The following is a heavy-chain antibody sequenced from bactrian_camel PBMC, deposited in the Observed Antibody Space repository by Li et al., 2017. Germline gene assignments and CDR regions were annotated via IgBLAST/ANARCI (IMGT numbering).Heavy chain of an antibody. CDR2: FHPRSGTT. D-gene: IGHD1*01. Sequence: HVQLVESGGGSVQPGGSLRLSCAASGYTYSSICMGWFRQAPGKEREGVATFHPRSGTTNYADSIKGRFTISQDNAKNTLYLQMNDLKTEDTAVYYCAKGGRKTSVSDLADGVTYRGQGTQVTVS. CDR1: GYTYSSIC. J-gene: IGHJ4*01. V-gene: IGHV3S1*01. CDR3: AKGGRKTSVSDLADGVTY.